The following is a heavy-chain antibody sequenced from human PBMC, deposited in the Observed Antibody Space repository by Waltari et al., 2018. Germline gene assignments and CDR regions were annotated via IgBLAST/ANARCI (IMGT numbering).Heavy chain of an antibody. V-gene: IGHV3-9*01. D-gene: IGHD1-26*01. CDR1: GFTFDDYA. CDR3: AKYSGSFYNPLYYFDY. CDR2: ISWNSGRI. Sequence: EVRLVESGGGLVQPGRSLRLSCAASGFTFDDYAMHWVRQAPGKGLEWVSGISWNSGRIDYADSVKGRFTISRDNAKNSLYLQMNSLRAEDTALYYCAKYSGSFYNPLYYFDYWGQGTLVTVSS. J-gene: IGHJ4*02.